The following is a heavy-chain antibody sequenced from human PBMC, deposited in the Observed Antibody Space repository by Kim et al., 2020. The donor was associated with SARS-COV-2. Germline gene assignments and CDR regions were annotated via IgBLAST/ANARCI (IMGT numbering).Heavy chain of an antibody. Sequence: GGSLRLSCVASGFTFYDYWMTWVRQAPGKGLEWVANIRHDGREQQYADSVDGRFIVSRDNAKKSMYLQMNRLTVDDTAVYYCARDTKPKDLTWGAFDIWGRGTVVTVS. CDR3: ARDTKPKDLTWGAFDI. J-gene: IGHJ3*02. CDR1: GFTFYDYW. CDR2: IRHDGREQ. V-gene: IGHV3-7*01. D-gene: IGHD3-16*01.